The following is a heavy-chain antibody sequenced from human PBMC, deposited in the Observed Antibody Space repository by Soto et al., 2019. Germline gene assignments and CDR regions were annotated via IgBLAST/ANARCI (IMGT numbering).Heavy chain of an antibody. D-gene: IGHD1-20*01. J-gene: IGHJ4*02. Sequence: ASVKVSCKASGYMFTSYDINWVRQATGQGFEWMGWMNPNSGNTGYAQKFQGRVTMTRDTSITTAYMELNSLRSEDTAVYYCARSPRNCVFDYWGQGTLVTVSS. CDR1: GYMFTSYD. CDR3: ARSPRNCVFDY. V-gene: IGHV1-8*01. CDR2: MNPNSGNT.